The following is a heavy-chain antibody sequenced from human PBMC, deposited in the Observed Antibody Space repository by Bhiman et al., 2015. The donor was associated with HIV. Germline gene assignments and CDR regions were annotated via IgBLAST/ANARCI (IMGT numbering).Heavy chain of an antibody. Sequence: EVQLEESGGGLVKPGGSLRLSCAASGFTFSSYSMTWVRQAPGKGLEWVSSITSSSRYITYADSVKGRFTISRDNAKNSVYLQMKSLRAEDTAVYYCAKVGALGYSSSWGYDAFDIWGQGTMVTVSS. D-gene: IGHD6-13*01. CDR2: ITSSSRYI. CDR3: AKVGALGYSSSWGYDAFDI. J-gene: IGHJ3*02. CDR1: GFTFSSYS. V-gene: IGHV3-21*04.